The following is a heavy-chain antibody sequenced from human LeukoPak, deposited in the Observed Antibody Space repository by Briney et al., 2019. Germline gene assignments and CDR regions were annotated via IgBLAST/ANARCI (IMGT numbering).Heavy chain of an antibody. V-gene: IGHV4-39*02. D-gene: IGHD6-19*01. J-gene: IGHJ5*02. Sequence: SETLSLTCTVSGDSASSSSYYWGWIRQAPGKGLEWIGSRYYSGSTGYNPSLKSRVTISVDTSKNQFSLKLSSVTAADTAVYYCAREKYSSGHTGGCFDPWGQGTLVTVSS. CDR3: AREKYSSGHTGGCFDP. CDR1: GDSASSSSYY. CDR2: RYYSGST.